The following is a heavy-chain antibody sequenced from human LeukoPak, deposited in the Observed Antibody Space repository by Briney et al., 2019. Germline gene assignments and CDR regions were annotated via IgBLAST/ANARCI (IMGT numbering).Heavy chain of an antibody. CDR1: GFTFSSYG. D-gene: IGHD6-19*01. CDR3: AKAGYSSGWTRDYFDY. V-gene: IGHV3-30*18. CDR2: ISYDGSNK. J-gene: IGHJ4*02. Sequence: GGSLGLSCAASGFTFSSYGMHWVRQAPGKGLEWVAVISYDGSNKYYADSVKGRFTISRDNSKNTLYLQMNSLRAEDTAVYYCAKAGYSSGWTRDYFDYWGQGTLVTVSS.